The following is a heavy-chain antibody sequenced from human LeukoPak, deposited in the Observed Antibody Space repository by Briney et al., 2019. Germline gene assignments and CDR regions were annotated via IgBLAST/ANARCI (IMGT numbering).Heavy chain of an antibody. V-gene: IGHV3-7*01. J-gene: IGHJ6*03. CDR1: GFTFSSYW. CDR2: IKQDGSEK. CDR3: ARQVFDSSSSLLYYYYYMDV. D-gene: IGHD6-6*01. Sequence: GGSLRLSCAASGFTFSSYWMSWVRQAPGKGLEWVANIKQDGSEKYYVDSVKGRFTISRDNAKNSLYLQMNSLRAEDTAVYYCARQVFDSSSSLLYYYYYMDVWGKGTTVTVSS.